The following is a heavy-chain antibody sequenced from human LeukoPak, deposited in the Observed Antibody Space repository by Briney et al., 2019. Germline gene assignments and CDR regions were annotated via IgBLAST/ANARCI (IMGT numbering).Heavy chain of an antibody. CDR3: ARDSLRAHAFDI. CDR2: ISAYNGNT. Sequence: ASVKVSCKAFGYTFTSYGISWVRQAPGQGLEWMGWISAYNGNTNYAQKLQGRVTMTTDTSTSTAYMELRSLRSDDTAVYYCARDSLRAHAFDIWGQGTMVTVSS. CDR1: GYTFTSYG. J-gene: IGHJ3*02. V-gene: IGHV1-18*01. D-gene: IGHD3-16*01.